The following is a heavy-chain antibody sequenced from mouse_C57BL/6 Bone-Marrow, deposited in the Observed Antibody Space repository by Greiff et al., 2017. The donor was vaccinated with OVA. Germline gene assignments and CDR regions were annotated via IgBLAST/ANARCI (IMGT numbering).Heavy chain of an antibody. CDR2: INPGSGGT. Sequence: QVQLKESGAELVRPGTSVKVSCKASGYAFTNYLIEWVKQRPGQGLEWIGVINPGSGGTNYNEKFKGKATLTADKSSSTAYMQLSSLTSEDSAVYFCARGSNSGAYWGQGTLVTVSA. CDR3: ARGSNSGAY. D-gene: IGHD2-5*01. V-gene: IGHV1-54*01. J-gene: IGHJ3*01. CDR1: GYAFTNYL.